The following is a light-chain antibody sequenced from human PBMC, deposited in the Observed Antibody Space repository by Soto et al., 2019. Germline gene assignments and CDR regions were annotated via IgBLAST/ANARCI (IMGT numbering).Light chain of an antibody. CDR2: GAS. Sequence: EVVLTQSPATLSLSPGEGATLSCRASQSVNSNYLAWYQQKPGQAPRLLIYGASSRATGIPDRFSGSGSGTDFTLTISRLEPEDFAVYYCQQYGSSWTFGQGTKVDIK. CDR1: QSVNSNY. J-gene: IGKJ1*01. CDR3: QQYGSSWT. V-gene: IGKV3-20*01.